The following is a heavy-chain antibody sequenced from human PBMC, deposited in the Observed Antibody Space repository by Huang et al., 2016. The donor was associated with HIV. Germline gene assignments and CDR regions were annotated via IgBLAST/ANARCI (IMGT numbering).Heavy chain of an antibody. D-gene: IGHD3-22*01. CDR1: GDSISRGNY. CDR2: IHYSGTT. Sequence: QLQLQESGPGLVKPSETLPLTCTVSGDSISRGNYWAWIRQPPGKGRVWIGSIHYSGTTYYNPSLKSGVTISVDTSKNQFSLKLSSGTAADTAVYYCARLLSSDYYQFDFWGQGTLVTVSS. CDR3: ARLLSSDYYQFDF. V-gene: IGHV4-39*01. J-gene: IGHJ4*02.